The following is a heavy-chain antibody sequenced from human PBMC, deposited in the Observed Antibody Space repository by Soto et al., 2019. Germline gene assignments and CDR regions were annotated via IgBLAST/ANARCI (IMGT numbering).Heavy chain of an antibody. J-gene: IGHJ5*02. CDR3: AREIVSAGGNNYFDP. Sequence: SETLSLTCGVSGGTVASSHWWSWVRQSPGRGLEWIGNVYHTGDTNFNPSLQSRVTFSVDKSNNQFSLRLTSVTAADTAVYFCAREIVSAGGNNYFDPWGPGTLVTVSS. CDR1: GGTVASSHW. V-gene: IGHV4-4*02. D-gene: IGHD3-16*01. CDR2: VYHTGDT.